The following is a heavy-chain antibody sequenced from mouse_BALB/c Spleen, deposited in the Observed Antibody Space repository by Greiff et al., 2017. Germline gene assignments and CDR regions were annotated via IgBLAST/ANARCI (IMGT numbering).Heavy chain of an antibody. V-gene: IGHV2-6-7*01. CDR3: ARGYYYGSSWYYFDY. D-gene: IGHD1-1*01. Sequence: VQLQQSGPGLVAPSQSLSITCTVSGFSLTGYGVNWVRQPPGKGLEWLGMIWGDGSTDYNSALKSRLSISKDNSKSQVFLKMNSLQTDDTARYYCARGYYYGSSWYYFDYWGQGTTLTVSS. CDR2: IWGDGST. J-gene: IGHJ2*01. CDR1: GFSLTGYG.